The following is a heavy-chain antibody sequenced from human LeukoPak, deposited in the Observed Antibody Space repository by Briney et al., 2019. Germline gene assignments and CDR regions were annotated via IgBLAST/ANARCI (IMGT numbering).Heavy chain of an antibody. CDR2: INPNSGGT. Sequence: WASVKVSCKASGYTFTGYYMHWVRQAPGQGLEWMGWINPNSGGTNYAQKFQGRVTMTRDTSISTAYMELSRLRSDDTAVYYCARDTSMTTVTTYDYWGQGTLVTVSS. CDR3: ARDTSMTTVTTYDY. D-gene: IGHD4-17*01. J-gene: IGHJ4*02. V-gene: IGHV1-2*02. CDR1: GYTFTGYY.